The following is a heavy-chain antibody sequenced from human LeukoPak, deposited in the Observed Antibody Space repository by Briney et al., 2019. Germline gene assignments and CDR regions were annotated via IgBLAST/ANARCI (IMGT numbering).Heavy chain of an antibody. V-gene: IGHV4-31*03. CDR1: GGSNSSGGYY. CDR3: ARHVGNSGSGSYLTYFDY. Sequence: PSETLSLTCTVSGGSNSSGGYYWSWIRQHPGKGLEWIGYIYYSGSTYYNPSLKSRVTISADTSKNQISLKLTSVTAADTAVYYCARHVGNSGSGSYLTYFDYWGQGTLVTVSS. CDR2: IYYSGST. D-gene: IGHD3-10*01. J-gene: IGHJ4*02.